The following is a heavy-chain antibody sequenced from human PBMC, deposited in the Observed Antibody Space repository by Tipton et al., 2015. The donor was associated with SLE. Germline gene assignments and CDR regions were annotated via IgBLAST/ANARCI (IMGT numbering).Heavy chain of an antibody. J-gene: IGHJ6*02. CDR2: IYYTGTT. D-gene: IGHD3-22*01. V-gene: IGHV4-59*08. Sequence: LRLSCTVSGGSISSDYWNWIRQPPGKGLEWVGYIYYTGTTNYSPSLKSRVTISIDTSKRQFSLNLSSVTAADTAVYYCARVPFDYSDSSGYYYGIDVWGQGP. CDR3: ARVPFDYSDSSGYYYGIDV. CDR1: GGSISSDY.